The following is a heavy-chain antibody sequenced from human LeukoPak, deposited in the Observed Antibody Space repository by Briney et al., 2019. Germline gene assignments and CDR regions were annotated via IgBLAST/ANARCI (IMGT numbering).Heavy chain of an antibody. Sequence: ASVKVSCKASGYAFNIYDINWVRQATGHGLEWMGWMNPDSGSTGFAQKFQGRVTMTRNTSITTAYMELSSLRFEDTAAYYCAVHLPGDYLDRWGQGTLVTVSS. CDR3: AVHLPGDYLDR. CDR2: MNPDSGST. CDR1: GYAFNIYD. J-gene: IGHJ4*02. V-gene: IGHV1-8*01.